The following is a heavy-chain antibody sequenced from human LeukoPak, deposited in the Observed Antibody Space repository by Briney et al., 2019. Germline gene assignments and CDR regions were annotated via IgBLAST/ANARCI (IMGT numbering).Heavy chain of an antibody. CDR3: ARGTYCSSTSCYPLGNYYMDV. CDR2: IGTSSTTI. V-gene: IGHV3-48*04. Sequence: GGSLRLSCAASGFTFSSYTMNWVRQPPGKGLEWVSNIGTSSTTIYYADSVKGRFTISRDNAKNSLYLQMNSLRAEDTAVYYCARGTYCSSTSCYPLGNYYMDVWGKGTTVTVSS. CDR1: GFTFSSYT. J-gene: IGHJ6*03. D-gene: IGHD2-2*01.